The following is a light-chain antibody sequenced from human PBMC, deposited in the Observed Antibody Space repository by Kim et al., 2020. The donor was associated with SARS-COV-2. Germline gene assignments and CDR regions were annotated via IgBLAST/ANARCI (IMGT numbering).Light chain of an antibody. Sequence: QSLTISCTGTSRDVGGYNYVSWYQQHPGKAPKLMIYDVSNRPSGVSNRFSGSKSGNTASLTISGLQAEDEADYYCSSYTSSSTVVFGGGTQLTVL. V-gene: IGLV2-14*03. CDR2: DVS. CDR1: SRDVGGYNY. J-gene: IGLJ2*01. CDR3: SSYTSSSTVV.